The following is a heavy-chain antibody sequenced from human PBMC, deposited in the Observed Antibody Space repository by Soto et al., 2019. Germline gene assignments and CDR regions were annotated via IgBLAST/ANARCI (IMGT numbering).Heavy chain of an antibody. CDR3: ARSLRIAAAGHGYYYYYGMDV. J-gene: IGHJ6*02. CDR2: IYPGDSDT. Sequence: GESLKISCKGSGYSFTSYWIGWVRQMPGKGLEWMGIIYPGDSDTRYSPSFQGQVTISADKSISTAYLQWSSLKASDTAMYYCARSLRIAAAGHGYYYYYGMDVWGQGTTVTV. CDR1: GYSFTSYW. V-gene: IGHV5-51*01. D-gene: IGHD6-13*01.